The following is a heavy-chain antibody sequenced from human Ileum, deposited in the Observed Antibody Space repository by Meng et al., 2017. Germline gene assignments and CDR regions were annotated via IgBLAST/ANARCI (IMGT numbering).Heavy chain of an antibody. V-gene: IGHV4-59*01. CDR3: ATYDFWSASPTNAFDS. D-gene: IGHD3-3*01. Sequence: QVQLQQSGPGLVKPSETLSLTCSVSGASITNYYWSWIRQPPGKALEWIGYVYYSGRTTYNPSLKSRVTISVDTSKNHFSLELVSVTAADTAVYYCATYDFWSASPTNAFDSWGQGTLVTVS. CDR2: VYYSGRT. J-gene: IGHJ4*02. CDR1: GASITNYY.